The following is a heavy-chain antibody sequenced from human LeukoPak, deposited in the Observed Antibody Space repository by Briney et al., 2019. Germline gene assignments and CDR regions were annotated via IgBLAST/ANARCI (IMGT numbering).Heavy chain of an antibody. CDR3: GRLNLPAVSGAFDY. D-gene: IGHD2-2*01. CDR2: IHSSGTT. V-gene: IGHV4-4*07. CDR1: GCSIRTYY. J-gene: IGHJ4*02. Sequence: SETLSLTCTVVGCSIRTYYWSWIRQPAGKGLEWIGRIHSSGTTHYNPSLRSRVTLSIDTSKNQFSLKLSSVTAADTAVYYCGRLNLPAVSGAFDYWGQGTLVTVSS.